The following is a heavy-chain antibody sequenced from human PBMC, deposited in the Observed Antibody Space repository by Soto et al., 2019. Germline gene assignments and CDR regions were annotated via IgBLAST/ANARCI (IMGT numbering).Heavy chain of an antibody. D-gene: IGHD2-15*01. CDR1: GFTVTDIY. V-gene: IGHV3-66*01. J-gene: IGHJ3*02. CDR2: IYKDFT. Sequence: EVQLVESGGGLVQPGGSLRLSCVASGFTVTDIYMNWFRQAQGKGQWCVSVIYKDFTDYAHFVKGRCSVSTESSKNALYLQMDILRAENTAVYYCAREPRYCCGGSCSIIGDVFDIWSQGAMVTVSS. CDR3: AREPRYCCGGSCSIIGDVFDI.